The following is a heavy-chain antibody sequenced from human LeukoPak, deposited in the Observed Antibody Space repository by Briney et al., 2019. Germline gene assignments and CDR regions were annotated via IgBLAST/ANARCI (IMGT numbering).Heavy chain of an antibody. CDR1: VFAFSSYS. J-gene: IGHJ6*03. V-gene: IGHV3-21*01. CDR3: ARGPYYYYMDV. Sequence: PGGTLRLSCAASVFAFSSYSMNGVPEAPGKGLEGVPSISSSSSYIYYADSVKGRFTTSRDNARNSLYLQMNSRRAEDTAVYYCARGPYYYYMDVWGKGTTVTVSS. CDR2: ISSSSSYI.